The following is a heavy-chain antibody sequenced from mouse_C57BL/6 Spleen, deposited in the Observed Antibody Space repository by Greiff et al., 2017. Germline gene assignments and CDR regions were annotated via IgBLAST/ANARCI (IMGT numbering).Heavy chain of an antibody. CDR2: IDPSDSYT. CDR3: ARSYYGYGYFDV. CDR1: GYTFTSYW. Sequence: QVQLQQPGAELVRPGTSVKLSCKASGYTFTSYWMHWVKQRPGQGLEWIGVIDPSDSYTNYNQKFKGKATLTVDTSSSTAYMQLSSLTSEDSAVYYCARSYYGYGYFDVWGTGTPVTVSS. J-gene: IGHJ1*03. D-gene: IGHD2-10*01. V-gene: IGHV1-59*01.